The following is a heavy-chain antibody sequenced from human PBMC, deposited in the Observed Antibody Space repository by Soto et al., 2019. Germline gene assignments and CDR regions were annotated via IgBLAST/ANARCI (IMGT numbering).Heavy chain of an antibody. CDR2: ISAYDGNT. CDR1: GYTFTSYG. D-gene: IGHD2-15*01. J-gene: IGHJ4*02. Sequence: SVKVSCKASGYTFTSYGISWVRQAPGQGLEWMGWISAYDGNTNYAHKLQGRVTMTTDTSTSTAYMELRSLRSDDTAVYYCARDSAYSVVVVAASDYWGQGTLVTVSS. CDR3: ARDSAYSVVVVAASDY. V-gene: IGHV1-18*04.